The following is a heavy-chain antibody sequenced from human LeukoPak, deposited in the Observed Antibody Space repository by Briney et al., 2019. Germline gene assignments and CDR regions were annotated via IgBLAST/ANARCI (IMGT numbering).Heavy chain of an antibody. CDR1: GFTFSSYS. CDR3: ARVAYYYDSSGCD. V-gene: IGHV3-21*01. J-gene: IGHJ4*02. Sequence: GGSLRLSCAASGFTFSSYSMNWVRQAPGNGLEWVSSISSSSSYIYYADSVKGRFTISRDNAKNSLYLQMNSLRAEDTAVYYCARVAYYYDSSGCDWGQGTLVTVSS. D-gene: IGHD3-22*01. CDR2: ISSSSSYI.